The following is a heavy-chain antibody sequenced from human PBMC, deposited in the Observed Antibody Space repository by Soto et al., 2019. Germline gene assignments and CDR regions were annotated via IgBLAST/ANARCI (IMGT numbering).Heavy chain of an antibody. CDR2: IIPIFGTA. V-gene: IGHV1-69*05. D-gene: IGHD5-12*01. CDR1: GGTFSSYA. J-gene: IGHJ4*02. Sequence: SVKVSCKAAGGTFSSYAISWVRQAPGQGLEWMGGIIPIFGTASYAQKFQGRVTMTRDTSTSTVYMELSSLRSEDTAVYYCARVEFHGGYEFDYWAQGTLVTVSS. CDR3: ARVEFHGGYEFDY.